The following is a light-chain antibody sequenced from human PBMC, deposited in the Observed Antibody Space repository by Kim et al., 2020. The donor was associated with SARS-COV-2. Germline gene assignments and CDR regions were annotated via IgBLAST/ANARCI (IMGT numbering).Light chain of an antibody. CDR3: NSRDSNDNVV. Sequence: DLGQTVRIKCQGDSLRRYYATWNQQKPGQAPIVVIYGKNNRPSGIPDRFSGSSSGNTASLTITGTQAGDEADYYCNSRDSNDNVVVGGGTQLTVL. V-gene: IGLV3-19*01. J-gene: IGLJ2*01. CDR2: GKN. CDR1: SLRRYY.